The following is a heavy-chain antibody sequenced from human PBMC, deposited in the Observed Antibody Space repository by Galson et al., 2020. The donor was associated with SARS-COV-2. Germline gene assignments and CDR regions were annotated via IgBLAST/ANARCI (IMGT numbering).Heavy chain of an antibody. CDR1: GITFSDYY. CDR2: ISSSGSTI. CDR3: ARDSHDADYGSGSQPYYYGMDV. D-gene: IGHD3-10*01. Sequence: GASLKISCAASGITFSDYYMSWIRQAPGKGLEWVSYISSSGSTIYYEDSVKGRFTISRDNAKNSLYLQMNSLRAEDTAVYYCARDSHDADYGSGSQPYYYGMDVWGQGTTVTVSS. J-gene: IGHJ6*02. V-gene: IGHV3-11*01.